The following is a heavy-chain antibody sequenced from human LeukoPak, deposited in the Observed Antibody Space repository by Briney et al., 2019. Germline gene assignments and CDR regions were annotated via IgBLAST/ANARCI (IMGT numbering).Heavy chain of an antibody. V-gene: IGHV4-34*01. D-gene: IGHD3-22*01. CDR3: ARVGYYYDSSGYN. J-gene: IGHJ4*02. Sequence: PSETLSLTCAVHGGSFSGYYWSWIRQPPGKGLEWIGEINHSGSTNYNPSLKSRVTISVDRSKNQFSLKLSSVTAADTAVYYCARVGYYYDSSGYNWGQGTLVTVSS. CDR1: GGSFSGYY. CDR2: INHSGST.